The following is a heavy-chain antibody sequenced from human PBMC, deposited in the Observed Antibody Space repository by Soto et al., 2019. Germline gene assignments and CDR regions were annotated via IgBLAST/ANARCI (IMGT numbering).Heavy chain of an antibody. V-gene: IGHV3-21*01. CDR1: GFTFSSYA. Sequence: GGSLRLSCAASGFTFSSYAMNWVRQTQEKGLEWVSSISSTSSYTHYSDSVKGRFTISRDNANNSPFLQMNSLRAEDTATYYCARDLALAGNYWGQGALVTVSS. CDR3: ARDLALAGNY. D-gene: IGHD6-19*01. CDR2: ISSTSSYT. J-gene: IGHJ4*02.